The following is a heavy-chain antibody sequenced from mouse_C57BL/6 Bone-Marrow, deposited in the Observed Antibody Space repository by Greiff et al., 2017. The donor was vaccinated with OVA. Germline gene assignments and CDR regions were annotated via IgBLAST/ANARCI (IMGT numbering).Heavy chain of an antibody. CDR1: GYTFTSYG. D-gene: IGHD1-1*01. Sequence: VQLQQSGAELARPGASVKLSCKASGYTFTSYGISWVKQRTGQGLEWIGEIYPRSGNTYYNEKFKGKATLTADKSSSTAYMKLRSLTSEDSAVYFGARKKYYGSSYEDYYAMDYWGQGTSVTVSS. CDR3: ARKKYYGSSYEDYYAMDY. CDR2: IYPRSGNT. V-gene: IGHV1-81*01. J-gene: IGHJ4*01.